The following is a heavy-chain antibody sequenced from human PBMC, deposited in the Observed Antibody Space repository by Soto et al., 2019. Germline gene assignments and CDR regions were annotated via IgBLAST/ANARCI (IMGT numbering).Heavy chain of an antibody. CDR3: ARDVLLWFGESDY. CDR1: GFTFSSYS. D-gene: IGHD3-10*01. Sequence: GGSLRLSCAASGFTFSSYSMNWVRQAPGKGLEWVSYISSSSSTIYYADSVKGRFTISRDNAKNSLYLQMNSLRAEDTAVYYCARDVLLWFGESDYWGQGTLVTVSS. J-gene: IGHJ4*02. V-gene: IGHV3-48*01. CDR2: ISSSSSTI.